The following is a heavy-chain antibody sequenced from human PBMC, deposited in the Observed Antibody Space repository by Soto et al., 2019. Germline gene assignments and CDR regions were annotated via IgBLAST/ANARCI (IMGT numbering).Heavy chain of an antibody. CDR2: IYWDDDK. J-gene: IGHJ5*02. D-gene: IGHD6-13*01. CDR1: GFSLYTSGVG. Sequence: QITLKESGPTLVKPTQTLTLTCTFSGFSLYTSGVGVGWIRQPPGKALEWLALIYWDDDKRYSPSLKSRLSISKDTPKNQVVLTMTNVDPVDTATYYCAHRLEYSSSWNSGWFAPWGQGTLVTVSS. CDR3: AHRLEYSSSWNSGWFAP. V-gene: IGHV2-5*02.